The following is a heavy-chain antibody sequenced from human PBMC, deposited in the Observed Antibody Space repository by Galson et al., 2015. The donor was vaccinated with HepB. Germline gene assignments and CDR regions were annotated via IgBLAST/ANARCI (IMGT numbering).Heavy chain of an antibody. CDR3: AKQEIQPGYFDY. V-gene: IGHV3-30*02. J-gene: IGHJ4*03. CDR1: GFTFSTYG. CDR2: IRYDGSNQ. D-gene: IGHD1-14*01. Sequence: SLRLSCATSGFTFSTYGMHWVRQAPGKGLEWVASIRYDGSNQYYEDSVKGRFTISKDTSKNTVYLQMNSLRAEDTAVYYCAKQEIQPGYFDYWGQGTLVTVSS.